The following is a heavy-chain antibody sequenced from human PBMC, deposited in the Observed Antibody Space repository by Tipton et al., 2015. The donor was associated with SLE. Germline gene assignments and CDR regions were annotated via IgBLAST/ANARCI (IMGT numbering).Heavy chain of an antibody. J-gene: IGHJ4*02. CDR2: IKEDGREK. CDR3: ARGGAYFDY. V-gene: IGHV3-7*01. CDR1: GFTFSAYT. Sequence: SLRLSCAASGFTSGFTFSAYTMSWVRQAPGKGLEWVANIKEDGREKFYVDSVKGRFTISRDNAKNSLYLQMNSLRADDTAVYYCARGGAYFDYWGQGTLVTVSS. D-gene: IGHD3-16*01.